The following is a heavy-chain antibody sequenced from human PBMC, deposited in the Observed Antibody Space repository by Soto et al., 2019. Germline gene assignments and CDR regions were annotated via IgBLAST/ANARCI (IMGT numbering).Heavy chain of an antibody. V-gene: IGHV3-74*01. Sequence: EVQLVESGGGIVQVGGSLRLSCAASGFNFNTYVMHWVRQTPVKGLEWVSRISHDATIANYADSVGSRFTVSRDNARHTLYLELDRLTAEDTAVYYCTRGRNWVLFDYWGQGTLVTVSS. CDR2: ISHDATIA. CDR1: GFNFNTYV. J-gene: IGHJ4*02. CDR3: TRGRNWVLFDY. D-gene: IGHD1-1*01.